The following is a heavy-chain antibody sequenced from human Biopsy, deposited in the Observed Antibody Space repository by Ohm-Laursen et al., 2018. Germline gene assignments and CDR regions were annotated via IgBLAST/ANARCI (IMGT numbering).Heavy chain of an antibody. CDR2: INGSGGST. CDR3: ARDLYDFCGGCPFDP. Sequence: SLRLSCTASGFTFSSHAMSWVRQAPGKGPECVSVINGSGGSTYYADPVKGRFTISRDNSRNTLYLQMNSLRADDTAMYYRARDLYDFCGGCPFDPWGQGTLDTVSP. J-gene: IGHJ5*02. V-gene: IGHV3-23*01. CDR1: GFTFSSHA. D-gene: IGHD3-3*01.